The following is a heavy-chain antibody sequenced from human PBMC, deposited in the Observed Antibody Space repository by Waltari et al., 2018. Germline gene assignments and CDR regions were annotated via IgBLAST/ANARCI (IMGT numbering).Heavy chain of an antibody. V-gene: IGHV4-34*01. J-gene: IGHJ2*01. CDR2: INHSGST. CDR1: GASFRGYY. D-gene: IGHD6-13*01. CDR3: ASSTFDYSSSWYNYWYFDL. Sequence: QVQLQQWGAGLLKPSETLSLTCAVYGASFRGYYWSWIRQPPGTGLEWIGEINHSGSTNYNPSLKSRVTISVDTSKNQFSLKLSSVTAADTAVYYCASSTFDYSSSWYNYWYFDLWGRGTLVTVSS.